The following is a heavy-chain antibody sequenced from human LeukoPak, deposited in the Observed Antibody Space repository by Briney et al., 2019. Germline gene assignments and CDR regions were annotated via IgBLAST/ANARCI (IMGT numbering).Heavy chain of an antibody. CDR3: ARGYCSGGNCYYFDY. CDR1: GGSISSGSYY. CDR2: IYTSGST. V-gene: IGHV4-61*02. Sequence: SQTLSLTCTVSGGSISSGSYYWSWIRQPAGKGLEWIGRIYTSGSTNYNPSLKSRVTISVDTSKNQFSLKLSSVTAADTAVYYCARGYCSGGNCYYFDYWGQGTLVTVSS. D-gene: IGHD2-15*01. J-gene: IGHJ4*02.